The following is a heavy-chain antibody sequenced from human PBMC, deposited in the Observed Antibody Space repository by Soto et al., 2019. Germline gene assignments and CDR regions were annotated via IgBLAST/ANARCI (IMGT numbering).Heavy chain of an antibody. V-gene: IGHV4-34*01. J-gene: IGHJ2*01. CDR3: ARESHDILTGPPWVWYFDL. CDR1: GGAFSGYY. Sequence: QVQLQQWGAGPLRPLETLSLTCGVSGGAFSGYYWAWIRQSPGNGLEWIGEINDRGSINYNPSLKSRVSSSVDTSKNHYSLKLRSVTAADTAVYYCARESHDILTGPPWVWYFDLWGRGNLVTVSS. CDR2: INDRGSI. D-gene: IGHD3-9*01.